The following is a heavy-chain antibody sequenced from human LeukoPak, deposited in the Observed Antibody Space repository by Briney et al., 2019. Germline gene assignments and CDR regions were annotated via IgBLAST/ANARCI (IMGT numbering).Heavy chain of an antibody. D-gene: IGHD1-7*01. V-gene: IGHV4-31*03. CDR1: GGSISSGGYY. CDR3: ARTKSVWNFHFDY. Sequence: TLSLTCTVSGGSISSGGYYWSWIRQHPGEGLEWIGYIYYSGSTYSNPSLKSRVTISVDTSKNQFALQLSSVTAADTAVYYCARTKSVWNFHFDYWGRRTLVTVSS. J-gene: IGHJ4*02. CDR2: IYYSGST.